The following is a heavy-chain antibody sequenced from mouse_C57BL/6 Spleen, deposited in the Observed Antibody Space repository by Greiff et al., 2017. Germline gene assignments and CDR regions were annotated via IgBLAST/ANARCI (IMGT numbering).Heavy chain of an antibody. J-gene: IGHJ4*01. CDR1: GYPFTSFW. V-gene: IGHV1-64*01. D-gene: IGHD3-1*01. CDR3: ARSGYAMDY. CDR2: IHPNSGST. Sequence: VQLQQPGAELVKPGASVKLSCKASGYPFTSFWMHWVKQRPGQGLEWIGMIHPNSGSTNYNEMFKSKATLTVDKSSSTAYMQLSSLTSEDSAVYYCARSGYAMDYWGQGTSVTVSS.